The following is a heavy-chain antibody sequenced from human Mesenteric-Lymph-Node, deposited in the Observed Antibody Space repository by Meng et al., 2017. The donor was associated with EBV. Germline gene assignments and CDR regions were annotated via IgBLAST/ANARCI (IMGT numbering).Heavy chain of an antibody. CDR1: GYTFTGYH. D-gene: IGHD1-1*01. Sequence: VQVGKTGAEVKKAGGSGKGSCKASGYTFTGYHIPWVRQAPGQGLEWMGWINPNTGGTKYAQKFQGWVTLTRDTSISTAYMELSRLRSDDTAVYYCARGRYELIWGLFDPWGQGTLVTVSS. V-gene: IGHV1-2*04. J-gene: IGHJ5*02. CDR2: INPNTGGT. CDR3: ARGRYELIWGLFDP.